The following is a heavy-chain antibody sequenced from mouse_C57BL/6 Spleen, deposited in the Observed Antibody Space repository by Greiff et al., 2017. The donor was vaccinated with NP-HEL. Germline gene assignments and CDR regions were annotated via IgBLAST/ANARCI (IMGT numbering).Heavy chain of an antibody. J-gene: IGHJ2*01. CDR1: GYAFSSYW. CDR2: IYPGDGDT. D-gene: IGHD4-1*02. Sequence: VQLQQSGAELVKPGASVKISCKASGYAFSSYWMNWVKQRPGKGLEWIGQIYPGDGDTNYNGKFKGKATLTADKSSSTAYMQLSSLTSEDSAVYFCARKGLNWDAFDYWGQGTTLTVSS. V-gene: IGHV1-80*01. CDR3: ARKGLNWDAFDY.